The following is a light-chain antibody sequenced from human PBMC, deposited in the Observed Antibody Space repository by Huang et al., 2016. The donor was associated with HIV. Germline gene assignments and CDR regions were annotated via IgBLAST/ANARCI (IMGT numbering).Light chain of an antibody. J-gene: IGKJ1*01. CDR1: QFVANAY. CDR2: GAS. CDR3: QQCGSPTWT. Sequence: EIVLTQSPGTLSLSPGDRATLSCRASQFVANAYVAWYQHKPGQSPRLLIYGASMRASGIPDRFSGSGFGTGFTLTISRLEPDDFAVYFCQQCGSPTWTFGQGTKVEIK. V-gene: IGKV3-20*01.